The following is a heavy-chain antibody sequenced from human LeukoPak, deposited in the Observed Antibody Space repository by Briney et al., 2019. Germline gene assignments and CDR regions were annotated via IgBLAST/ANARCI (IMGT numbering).Heavy chain of an antibody. D-gene: IGHD2-21*02. V-gene: IGHV3-7*01. J-gene: IGHJ5*02. Sequence: GGSLRLSCAASGFTFSSYWMSWVRQAPGKGLEWVANIKQDGSEKYYVDSVKGRFTISRDNAKNSLYLQMNSLRAEDTAVYYCARDRLAYCGGDCYFWFDPWGQGTLVTVSS. CDR2: IKQDGSEK. CDR3: ARDRLAYCGGDCYFWFDP. CDR1: GFTFSSYW.